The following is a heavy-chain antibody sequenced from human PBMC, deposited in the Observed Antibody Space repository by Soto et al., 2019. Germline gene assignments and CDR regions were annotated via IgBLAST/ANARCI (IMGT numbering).Heavy chain of an antibody. CDR3: ARDVYTGYYYYGMDV. Sequence: GGSLRLSCAASGFTFSSYAMHWVRQAPGKGLEWVAVISYDGSNKYYADSVKGRFTISRDNSKNTLYLQMNSLRAEDTAVYYCARDVYTGYYYYGMDVWGQGTTVTVSS. D-gene: IGHD5-18*01. CDR2: ISYDGSNK. V-gene: IGHV3-30-3*01. J-gene: IGHJ6*02. CDR1: GFTFSSYA.